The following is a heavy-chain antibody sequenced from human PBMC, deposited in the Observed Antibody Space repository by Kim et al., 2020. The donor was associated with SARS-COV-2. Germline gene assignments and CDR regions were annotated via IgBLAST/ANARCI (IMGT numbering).Heavy chain of an antibody. V-gene: IGHV4-34*01. CDR3: ARARDRYCSGGSCYPPPD. CDR2: INHSGST. D-gene: IGHD2-15*01. J-gene: IGHJ4*02. Sequence: SETLSLTCAVYGGSFSGYYWSWIRQPPGKGLEWIGEINHSGSTNYNPSLKSRVTISVDTSKNQFSLKLSSVTAADTAVYYCARARDRYCSGGSCYPPPDWGQGTLVTVSS. CDR1: GGSFSGYY.